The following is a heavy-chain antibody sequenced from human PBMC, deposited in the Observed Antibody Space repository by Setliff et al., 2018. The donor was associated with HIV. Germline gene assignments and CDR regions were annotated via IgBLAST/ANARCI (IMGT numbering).Heavy chain of an antibody. Sequence: SETLSLTCAVSGGSISNNYWWSWVRQPPGKGLEWIGEINLSGGTNYIPSLKSRLTMSLDTSKNQFSLKLNSVTAADTAIYYCTRGGPTVAYGVDVWGQGTTVTVSS. CDR3: TRGGPTVAYGVDV. V-gene: IGHV4-4*02. D-gene: IGHD4-17*01. CDR1: GGSISNNYW. CDR2: INLSGGT. J-gene: IGHJ6*02.